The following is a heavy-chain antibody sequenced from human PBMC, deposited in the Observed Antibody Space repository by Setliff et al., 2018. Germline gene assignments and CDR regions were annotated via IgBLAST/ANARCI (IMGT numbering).Heavy chain of an antibody. CDR1: GFTFSSHG. V-gene: IGHV3-7*01. CDR2: ITHDGSKT. CDR3: TRDQDYYGMYV. Sequence: PGGSLRLSCAASGFTFSSHGMHWVRQAPGKELEWMASITHDGSKTYILDSVKGRFTISIDNTYNSLYLQMNSLRGEDTAVYHCTRDQDYYGMYVWGQGTTVTFSS. J-gene: IGHJ6*02.